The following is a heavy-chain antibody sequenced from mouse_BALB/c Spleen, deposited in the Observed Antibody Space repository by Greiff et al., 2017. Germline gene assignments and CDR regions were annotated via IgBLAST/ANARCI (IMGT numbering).Heavy chain of an antibody. CDR2: ISSGSSTI. V-gene: IGHV5-17*02. CDR1: GFTFSSFG. Sequence: EVQGVESGGGLVQPGGSRKLSCAASGFTFSSFGMHWVRQAPEKGLEWVAYISSGSSTIYYADTVKGRFTISRDNPKNTLFLQMTSLRSEDTAMYYCASWLFDYWGQGTTLTVSS. CDR3: ASWLFDY. J-gene: IGHJ2*01.